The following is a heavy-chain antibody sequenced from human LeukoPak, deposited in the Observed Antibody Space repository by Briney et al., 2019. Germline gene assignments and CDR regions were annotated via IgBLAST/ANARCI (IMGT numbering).Heavy chain of an antibody. Sequence: ETLSLTCAVYGGSFSGYYWSWIRQPPGKGLEWIGEINHSGSTNYNPTLKSRVTISVDTSKNQFSLKLSSVTAADTAVYYCARGGYYGSGSYSLWGQGTLVTVSS. CDR1: GGSFSGYY. D-gene: IGHD3-10*01. V-gene: IGHV4-34*01. J-gene: IGHJ4*02. CDR2: INHSGST. CDR3: ARGGYYGSGSYSL.